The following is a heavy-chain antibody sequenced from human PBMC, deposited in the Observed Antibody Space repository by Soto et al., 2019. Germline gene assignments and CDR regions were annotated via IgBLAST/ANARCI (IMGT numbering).Heavy chain of an antibody. CDR1: GGSGGSVSSGGYY. J-gene: IGHJ5*02. Sequence: SETLSLTCTVSGGSGGSVSSGGYYWSWIRQHPGKGLEWMGFIYNTESISYNPSLKSRVTISVSTSKNQFSLKLSSVTAEDTAIYYCARGGGYDVLTGTDQYNWFDPWGQGILVTVSS. CDR3: ARGGGYDVLTGTDQYNWFDP. CDR2: IYNTESI. V-gene: IGHV4-31*03. D-gene: IGHD3-9*01.